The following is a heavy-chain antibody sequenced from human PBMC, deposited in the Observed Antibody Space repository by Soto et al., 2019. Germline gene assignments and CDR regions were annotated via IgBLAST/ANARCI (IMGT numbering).Heavy chain of an antibody. J-gene: IGHJ6*03. Sequence: AYVKVSCKASGYSFNDYHLHWVRQAPGQVLEWLGRINPKSGGASTAQKFQGWVTMTTDTSISPASMELTRLTSDDTAIYYCARGDSTDCSNRVCSFFYNHDKDVW. CDR2: INPKSGGA. V-gene: IGHV1-2*04. CDR1: GYSFNDYH. CDR3: ARGDSTDCSNRVCSFFYNHDKDV. D-gene: IGHD2-8*01.